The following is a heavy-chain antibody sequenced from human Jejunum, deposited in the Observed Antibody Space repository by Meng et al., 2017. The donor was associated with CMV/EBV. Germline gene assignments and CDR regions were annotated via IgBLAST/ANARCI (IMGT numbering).Heavy chain of an antibody. CDR2: IGWEGVNT. D-gene: IGHD5-12*01. V-gene: IGHV3-43*01. CDR1: FTFDDYN. CDR3: AKARRYSGYDGDFRH. J-gene: IGHJ1*01. Sequence: FTFDDYNMHLVRQAPGKCLEWVSLIGWEGVNTIYADSVKGRFTISRDNSKNSLYLQMNSLRTEDTALYYCAKARRYSGYDGDFRHWGQGTLVTVSS.